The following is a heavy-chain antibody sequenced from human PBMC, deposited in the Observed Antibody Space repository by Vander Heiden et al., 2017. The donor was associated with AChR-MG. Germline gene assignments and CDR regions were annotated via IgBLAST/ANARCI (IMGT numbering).Heavy chain of an antibody. CDR3: ARDGLGP. J-gene: IGHJ5*02. CDR2: IYHSGST. CDR1: GYSISSGYS. V-gene: IGHV4-38-2*02. Sequence: QVQLQESGPGLVKPSETLSLTCAVSGYSISSGYSWGWIRQPPGKGLEWIGSIYHSGSTYYNPSPKSRVTISVDTSKNQFSLKLSSVTAADTAVYYCARDGLGPWGQGTLVTVSS. D-gene: IGHD3-22*01.